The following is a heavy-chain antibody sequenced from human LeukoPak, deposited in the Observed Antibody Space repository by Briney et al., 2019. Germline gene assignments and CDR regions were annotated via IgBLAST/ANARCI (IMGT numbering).Heavy chain of an antibody. J-gene: IGHJ6*02. CDR2: MFYSGNT. V-gene: IGHV4-59*08. D-gene: IGHD3-16*01. CDR1: GGSISGYY. Sequence: SETLSLTCTVSGGSISGYYWSWIRQRPGKGLEFTAYMFYSGNTNYNPSLRSRITISVDTSKNQFSLKLSSVSAADTAVYYCARLGGDTYYSGMDVWGQGTTVTVSS. CDR3: ARLGGDTYYSGMDV.